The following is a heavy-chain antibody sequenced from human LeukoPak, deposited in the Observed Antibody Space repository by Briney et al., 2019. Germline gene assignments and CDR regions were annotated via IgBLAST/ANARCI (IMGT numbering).Heavy chain of an antibody. CDR1: GDSVANNSAS. J-gene: IGHJ5*02. V-gene: IGHV6-1*01. Sequence: SQTLSLTCVISGDSVANNSASWNWIRQSPSRGLEWLGRTYYRSRWYKDYAVSVKSRITINPDTSKNQFSLQLNSVTPEDTAVYYCARWLTTWGQGTLVTVSS. CDR2: TYYRSRWYK. CDR3: ARWLTT. D-gene: IGHD3-9*01.